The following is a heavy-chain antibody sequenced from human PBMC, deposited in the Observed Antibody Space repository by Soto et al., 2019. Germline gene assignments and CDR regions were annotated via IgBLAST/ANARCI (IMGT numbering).Heavy chain of an antibody. CDR2: IYYSGST. D-gene: IGHD2-15*01. CDR3: ARDAGGTYDQ. Sequence: SETLSLTCTVSGAPITINYWSWIRQAPGKGLEWIGYIYYSGSTTYNPSLKSRVTMSADTSKDQFSLKLNSVTAADTAVYYCARDAGGTYDQWGHGIRFTVSS. CDR1: GAPITINY. J-gene: IGHJ1*01. V-gene: IGHV4-59*01.